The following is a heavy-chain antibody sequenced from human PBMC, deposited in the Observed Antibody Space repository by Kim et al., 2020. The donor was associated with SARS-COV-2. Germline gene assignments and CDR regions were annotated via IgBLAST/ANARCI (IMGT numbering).Heavy chain of an antibody. Sequence: RVTISVDTSKNQFSLKLSSVTAADTAVYYCARGRVAAGKWPYYYYYGMDVWGQGTTVTVSS. J-gene: IGHJ6*02. CDR3: ARGRVAAGKWPYYYYYGMDV. D-gene: IGHD6-13*01. V-gene: IGHV4-34*01.